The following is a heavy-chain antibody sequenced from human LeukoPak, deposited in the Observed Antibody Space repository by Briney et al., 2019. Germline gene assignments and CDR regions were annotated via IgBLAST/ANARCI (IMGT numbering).Heavy chain of an antibody. V-gene: IGHV4-39*01. CDR1: GGSISSSSYN. CDR2: IYYSGST. Sequence: PSETLSLTCTVSGGSISSSSYNWGWIRQPPGKGLEWIGSIYYSGSTYYNPSLKSRVTISVDTSKNQFSLKLSSVTAADTAVYYCARTYYYDSSTGMDVWGQGTTVTVSS. CDR3: ARTYYYDSSTGMDV. J-gene: IGHJ6*02. D-gene: IGHD3-22*01.